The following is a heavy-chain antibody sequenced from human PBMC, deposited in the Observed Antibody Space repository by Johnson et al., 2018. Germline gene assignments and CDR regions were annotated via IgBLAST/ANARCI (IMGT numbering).Heavy chain of an antibody. D-gene: IGHD2-8*01. V-gene: IGHV3-7*04. CDR2: RKQDGSEK. Sequence: VQLVESGGGLVQPGGSLRLSCAASGFTFSNYWLSWVRQAPGKGLEWVANRKQDGSEKYYVDSVKGRFTISRDNARNSLDLQMTSLRAEDTAVYDCARAAYCSNGVCYKGRYYGMDVWGQGTTVTVSS. CDR3: ARAAYCSNGVCYKGRYYGMDV. CDR1: GFTFSNYW. J-gene: IGHJ6*02.